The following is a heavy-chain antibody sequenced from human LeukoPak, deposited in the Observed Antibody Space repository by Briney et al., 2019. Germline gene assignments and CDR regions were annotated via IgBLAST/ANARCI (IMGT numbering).Heavy chain of an antibody. J-gene: IGHJ4*02. Sequence: PGGPLRLSCAASGFTFSSYAMSWVRQAPGKGLEWVSAISGSGGSTYYADSVKGRFTISRDNSKNTLYLQMNSLRAEDTAVYYCARDGFYYDSSGPFDYWGQGTLVTVSS. V-gene: IGHV3-23*01. CDR2: ISGSGGST. CDR1: GFTFSSYA. CDR3: ARDGFYYDSSGPFDY. D-gene: IGHD3-22*01.